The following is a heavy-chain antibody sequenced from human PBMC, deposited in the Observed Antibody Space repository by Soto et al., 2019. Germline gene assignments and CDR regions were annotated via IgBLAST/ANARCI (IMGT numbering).Heavy chain of an antibody. CDR2: IYPGDSDT. V-gene: IGHV5-51*01. J-gene: IGHJ4*02. Sequence: GESLKISCKGSGYSFTSYWIGWVRQMPGKGLEWMGIIYPGDSDTRYSPSFQGQVTISADKSISTAYLQWSSLKASDTAMYYCATHYGSGSYYNPAPFLDYWGQGTLVTVSS. D-gene: IGHD3-10*01. CDR3: ATHYGSGSYYNPAPFLDY. CDR1: GYSFTSYW.